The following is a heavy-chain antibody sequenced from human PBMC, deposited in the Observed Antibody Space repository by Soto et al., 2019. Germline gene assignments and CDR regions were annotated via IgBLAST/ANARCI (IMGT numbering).Heavy chain of an antibody. CDR2: ISGSGGST. CDR3: AKLADRLCKDLCMDV. Sequence: ESLRLSCAASGFTLSGYAISWVRQAPGKGLEWVSAISGSGGSTYYADSVKGRFTISGDNSKNTLYLQLNSLRAEDTAVYYCAKLADRLCKDLCMDVWGQGTTVTVSS. CDR1: GFTLSGYA. V-gene: IGHV3-23*01. D-gene: IGHD2-15*01. J-gene: IGHJ6*02.